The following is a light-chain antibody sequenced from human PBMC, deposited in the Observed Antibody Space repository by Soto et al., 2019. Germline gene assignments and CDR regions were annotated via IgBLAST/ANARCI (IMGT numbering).Light chain of an antibody. V-gene: IGKV3-20*01. CDR2: GAS. CDR1: QSVSSSY. Sequence: EIVLTQSPGTLCLSPGERATLSCRASQSVSSSYLAWYQQKPGQAPRILIYGASNRATGIPARFSGSGSGTDFTLTISRLEPEDFAVYYCQQNGSSPRTFGQGTKVEIK. J-gene: IGKJ1*01. CDR3: QQNGSSPRT.